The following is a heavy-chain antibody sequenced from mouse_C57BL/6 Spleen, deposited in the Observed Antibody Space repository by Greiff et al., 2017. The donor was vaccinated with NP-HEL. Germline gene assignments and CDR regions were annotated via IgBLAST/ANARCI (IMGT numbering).Heavy chain of an antibody. CDR2: IDPNSGGT. V-gene: IGHV1-72*01. CDR3: ARGGYGSSAWFAY. J-gene: IGHJ3*01. D-gene: IGHD1-1*01. Sequence: QQSCKASGYTFTSYWMHWVKQRPGRGLEWIGRIDPNSGGTKYNEKFKSKATLTVDKPSSTAYMQLSSLTSEDSAVYYCARGGYGSSAWFAYWGQGTLVTVSA. CDR1: GYTFTSYW.